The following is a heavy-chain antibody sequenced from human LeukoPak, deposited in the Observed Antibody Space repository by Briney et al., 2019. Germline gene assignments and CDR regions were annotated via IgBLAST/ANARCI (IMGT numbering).Heavy chain of an antibody. CDR1: GLTFSSYS. Sequence: GGSLRLSCAASGLTFSSYSMNWVRQAPGKGLEWVSSISSSSSYIYYADSVKGRFTISRDNSKNTLYLQMNSLRAEDTAVYYCAKDSYSGSSYDYWGQGTLVTVSS. V-gene: IGHV3-21*04. CDR3: AKDSYSGSSYDY. D-gene: IGHD1-26*01. J-gene: IGHJ4*02. CDR2: ISSSSSYI.